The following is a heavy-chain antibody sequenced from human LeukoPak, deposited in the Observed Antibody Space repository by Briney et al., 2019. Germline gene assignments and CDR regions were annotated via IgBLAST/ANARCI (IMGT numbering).Heavy chain of an antibody. Sequence: PGGSLRLSCAASGFTFSSYSMHWVRQAPGKGLEWVSSISSSSSYIYYADSVKGRFTISRDNAKNSLYLQMNSLRAEDTAVYYCARDQDCSGGSCLFDYWGQGTLVTVSS. V-gene: IGHV3-21*01. CDR2: ISSSSSYI. D-gene: IGHD2-15*01. CDR1: GFTFSSYS. CDR3: ARDQDCSGGSCLFDY. J-gene: IGHJ4*02.